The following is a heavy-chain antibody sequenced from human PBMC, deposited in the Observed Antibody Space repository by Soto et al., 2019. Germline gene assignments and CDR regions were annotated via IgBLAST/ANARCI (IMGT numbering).Heavy chain of an antibody. CDR3: ARGGYSRSGGWYVYYYMDV. J-gene: IGHJ6*03. CDR1: GFTFSSYG. Sequence: GGSLRLSCAASGFTFSSYGMHWVRQAPGKGLEWVAVIWYDGSNKYYADSVKGRFTISRDNSKNTLYLQMNSLRAEDTAVYYCARGGYSRSGGWYVYYYMDVWGQGTTVTVSS. V-gene: IGHV3-33*08. D-gene: IGHD6-13*01. CDR2: IWYDGSNK.